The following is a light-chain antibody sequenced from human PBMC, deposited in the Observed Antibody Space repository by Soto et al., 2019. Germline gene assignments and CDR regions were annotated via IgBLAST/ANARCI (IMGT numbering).Light chain of an antibody. CDR2: AVS. J-gene: IGLJ1*01. Sequence: QSALAQPRSVSGSPGQSITISCTGTSSDVGLYDYVSWYQQHPGKAPQLMIYAVSNRPSGVSNRFSASKSGNTASLFISGLQAEDEADYYCSSYTSDSSYVFGSGTKATVL. CDR1: SSDVGLYDY. V-gene: IGLV2-14*01. CDR3: SSYTSDSSYV.